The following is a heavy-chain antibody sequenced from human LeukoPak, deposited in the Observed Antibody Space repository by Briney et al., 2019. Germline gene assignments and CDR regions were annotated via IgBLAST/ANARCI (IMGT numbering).Heavy chain of an antibody. CDR3: ARDDYNSNSGFDF. V-gene: IGHV4-31*03. J-gene: IGHJ4*02. D-gene: IGHD4-11*01. CDR1: GASISSGAYY. CDR2: FSYTGST. Sequence: PSETLSLTCTVSGASISSGAYYWTWIRQHPGKGLEWIGYFSYTGSTYYNPPLMSRGTISLDTSKNQFSLKLTSVTAADTAVYYCARDDYNSNSGFDFWGQGTLVTVSS.